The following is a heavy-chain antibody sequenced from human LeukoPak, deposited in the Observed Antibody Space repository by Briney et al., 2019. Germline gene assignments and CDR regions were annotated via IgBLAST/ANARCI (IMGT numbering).Heavy chain of an antibody. Sequence: PSETLSLTCAVYGGSFSGYYWSWIRQPPGKGLEWIGEINHSGSTNYNPSLKSRVTISVDTSKNQFSLKLSSVTAADTAVYYCARGVGSSSDYWGQGTLVTVSP. V-gene: IGHV4-34*01. CDR3: ARGVGSSSDY. D-gene: IGHD6-6*01. CDR1: GGSFSGYY. J-gene: IGHJ4*02. CDR2: INHSGST.